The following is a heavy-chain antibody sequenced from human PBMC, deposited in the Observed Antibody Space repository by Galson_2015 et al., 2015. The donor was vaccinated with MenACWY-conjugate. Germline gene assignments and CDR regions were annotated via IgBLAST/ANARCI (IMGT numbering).Heavy chain of an antibody. D-gene: IGHD6-25*01. CDR3: ARRAATGWFAP. V-gene: IGHV4-59*13. J-gene: IGHJ5*02. CDR1: GASMSNYS. Sequence: SETLSLTCTVSGASMSNYSWTWVRQSPEKGLEWIGHIYHSGATNYNPSLQSRVIISADASKGQISLNLASVSAADTAVYFCARRAATGWFAPWGQGTQVAVSS. CDR2: IYHSGAT.